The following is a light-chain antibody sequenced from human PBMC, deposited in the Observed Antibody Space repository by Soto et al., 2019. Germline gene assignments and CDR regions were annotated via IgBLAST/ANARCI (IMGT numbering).Light chain of an antibody. CDR2: GVT. V-gene: IGLV2-14*01. CDR1: SSDVGAYNY. J-gene: IGLJ1*01. CDR3: SPYSTSFGYV. Sequence: QSALAQPASVSGSPGQSITISCTGTSSDVGAYNYVSWYQQHPGEAPKLIIYGVTNRPSGVSYRFSGSKSDYTASLTISGLQAEDEADYYCSPYSTSFGYVFRNGKKVTVL.